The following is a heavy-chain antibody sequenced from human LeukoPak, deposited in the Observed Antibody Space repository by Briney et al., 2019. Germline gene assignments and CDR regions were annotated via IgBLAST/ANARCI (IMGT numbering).Heavy chain of an antibody. CDR2: ISSSSSTI. CDR3: VKEASWSGYYITYYFDN. V-gene: IGHV3-48*01. D-gene: IGHD3-3*01. J-gene: IGHJ4*02. Sequence: PGGSLRLSCAASGFTFSSYAMSWVSQTPRKGLEWASYISSSSSTIYYADSVKGRFTISRDNSNNTLYLEMNSLRPEDTAVYYCVKEASWSGYYITYYFDNWGQGTLVTVSS. CDR1: GFTFSSYA.